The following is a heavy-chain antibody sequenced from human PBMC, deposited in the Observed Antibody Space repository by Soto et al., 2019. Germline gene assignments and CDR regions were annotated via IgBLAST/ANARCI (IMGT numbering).Heavy chain of an antibody. CDR1: GFTFRTYG. CDR3: AKVIRADSTSSNFYYYSGLDV. V-gene: IGHV3-30*18. D-gene: IGHD6-6*01. J-gene: IGHJ6*02. Sequence: QVQLVESGGGVVQPGRSLRLSCAASGFTFRTYGMHWVRQAPGKGLEWLAVISNNGINKYYADSVKGRFTISRDNSRDTLFLQMNSLRGEDTAIYYCAKVIRADSTSSNFYYYSGLDVWGQGTKVTVSS. CDR2: ISNNGINK.